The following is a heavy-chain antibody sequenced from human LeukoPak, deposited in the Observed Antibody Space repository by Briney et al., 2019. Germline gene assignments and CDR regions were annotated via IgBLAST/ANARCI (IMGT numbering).Heavy chain of an antibody. CDR1: GYTFTGYY. V-gene: IGHV1-2*02. Sequence: GASVKVSCKASGYTFTGYYMHWVRQAPGQGLEWMGWINPNSGGTNYAQKFQGRVTMTRDTSISTAYMELSRLRSDDTAVYYCARERHCSSTSCLYYYYGMDAWGQGTTVTVSS. CDR2: INPNSGGT. J-gene: IGHJ6*02. D-gene: IGHD2-2*01. CDR3: ARERHCSSTSCLYYYYGMDA.